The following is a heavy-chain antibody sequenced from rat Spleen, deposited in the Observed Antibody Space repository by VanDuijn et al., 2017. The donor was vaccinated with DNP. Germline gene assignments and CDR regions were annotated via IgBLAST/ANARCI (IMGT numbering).Heavy chain of an antibody. J-gene: IGHJ4*01. D-gene: IGHD1-4*01. V-gene: IGHV5-31*01. CDR1: GFTFNNYW. CDR2: ITSSGGRT. Sequence: EVQLVESGGDLVQPGGSLKLSCVASGFTFNNYWMAWIRQVPGKGLEWVAAITSSGGRTYFPDSVKGRFTISRDNAKNTLYLHMNSLRSEDTATYYCARGDYGSNRYAMDAWGQGTSVTVSS. CDR3: ARGDYGSNRYAMDA.